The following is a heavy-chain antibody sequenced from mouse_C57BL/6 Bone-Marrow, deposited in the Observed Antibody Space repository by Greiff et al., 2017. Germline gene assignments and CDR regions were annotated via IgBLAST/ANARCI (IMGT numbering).Heavy chain of an antibody. D-gene: IGHD2-1*01. CDR2: LDPSDSYT. CDR1: GYTFTSYW. V-gene: IGHV1-50*01. CDR3: AKDYYGNYDAMDY. Sequence: VQLQQPGAELVKPGASVKLSCKASGYTFTSYWMQWVKQRPGQGLEWIGELDPSDSYTNYNQKFKGKATLTVDTSSSTADMQLSSLTSEDSAVXDCAKDYYGNYDAMDYWGQGTSVTVSS. J-gene: IGHJ4*01.